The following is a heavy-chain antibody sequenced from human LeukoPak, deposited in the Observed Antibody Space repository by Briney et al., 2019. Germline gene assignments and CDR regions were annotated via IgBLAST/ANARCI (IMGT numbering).Heavy chain of an antibody. CDR3: ARAVKYHPGDYFDY. D-gene: IGHD2-2*01. V-gene: IGHV3-21*01. Sequence: GGSLRLSCAASGFTFSSYSMNWVRQAPGKGLEWVSSISSSSSYIYYADSVKGRFTISRDNAKNSLYLQMNSLRAEDTAVYYCARAVKYHPGDYFDYWGQGTLVTVSS. J-gene: IGHJ4*02. CDR1: GFTFSSYS. CDR2: ISSSSSYI.